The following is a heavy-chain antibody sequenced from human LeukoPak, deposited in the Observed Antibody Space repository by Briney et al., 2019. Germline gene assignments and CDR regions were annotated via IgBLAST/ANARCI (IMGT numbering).Heavy chain of an antibody. CDR2: IISIFGAA. J-gene: IGHJ4*02. D-gene: IGHD2-2*01. CDR3: ASLQGGYCSSTSCPEIDY. Sequence: EASVKVSCKASGGTFSSYAISWVRQAPGQGLEWMGGIISIFGAANYAQKFQGRVTITADKSTSTAYMELSSLRSEDTAVYYCASLQGGYCSSTSCPEIDYWGQGTLATVSS. CDR1: GGTFSSYA. V-gene: IGHV1-69*06.